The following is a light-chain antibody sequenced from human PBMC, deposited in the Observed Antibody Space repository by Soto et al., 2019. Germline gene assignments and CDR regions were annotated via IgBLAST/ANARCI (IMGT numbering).Light chain of an antibody. Sequence: DIPLTQSPSFLSASVGDRVTITCRASQGISSYIAWYQQKSGKAPKLLIYAASTLQSGVPSRFSGSGSGTEFTLTISSLQPEDFATYYCQQLNSYPITFGQGTRLEI. CDR3: QQLNSYPIT. J-gene: IGKJ5*01. CDR1: QGISSY. V-gene: IGKV1-9*01. CDR2: AAS.